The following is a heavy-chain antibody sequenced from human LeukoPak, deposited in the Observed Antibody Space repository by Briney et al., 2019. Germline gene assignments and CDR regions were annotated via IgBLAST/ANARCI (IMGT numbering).Heavy chain of an antibody. D-gene: IGHD6-13*01. V-gene: IGHV4-39*07. CDR3: ARDQGGIATAGMHY. J-gene: IGHJ4*02. CDR2: IFSSGST. Sequence: SETLSLTCTVSGGSISSSSYYWGWIRQPPGKGLEWIGSIFSSGSTYYNPSLKSRVTISQDTSKNQFSLNLSSVTAADTAVYYCARDQGGIATAGMHYWGQGTLVTVSS. CDR1: GGSISSSSYY.